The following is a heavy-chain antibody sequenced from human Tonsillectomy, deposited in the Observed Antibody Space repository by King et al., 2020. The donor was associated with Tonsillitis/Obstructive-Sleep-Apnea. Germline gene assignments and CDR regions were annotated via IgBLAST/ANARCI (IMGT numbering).Heavy chain of an antibody. J-gene: IGHJ4*02. Sequence: QLQESGPGLVKPSETLSLTCTVSGGSISSSSYYWGWIRQPPGKGLEWLGSIYYSGSTSYKPSLKSRVTISVDTSKKQFSLKLSSVTAADTAVYYYARHRYYISTSWYGEGDFDYRDQGTLVTVTS. D-gene: IGHD2-2*01. CDR1: GGSISSSSYY. CDR2: IYYSGST. V-gene: IGHV4-39*01. CDR3: ARHRYYISTSWYGEGDFDY.